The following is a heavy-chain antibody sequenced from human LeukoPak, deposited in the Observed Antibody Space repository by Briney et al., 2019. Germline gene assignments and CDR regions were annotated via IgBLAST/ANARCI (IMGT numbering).Heavy chain of an antibody. J-gene: IGHJ3*02. Sequence: SETLSLTCTVSGGSISSYYWSWVRQPPGKGLEWLGYIYYSGSTNYNPSLKSRVTISVDTSKNQFSLKLSSVTAADTAVYYCARDRGGYYGSGSYYKGNAFDIWGQGTMVTVSS. CDR3: ARDRGGYYGSGSYYKGNAFDI. CDR1: GGSISSYY. V-gene: IGHV4-59*01. CDR2: IYYSGST. D-gene: IGHD3-10*01.